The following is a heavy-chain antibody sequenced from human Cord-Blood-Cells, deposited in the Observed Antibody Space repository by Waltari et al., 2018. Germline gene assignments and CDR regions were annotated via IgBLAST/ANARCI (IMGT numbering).Heavy chain of an antibody. D-gene: IGHD3-10*01. Sequence: QVQLVESGGGVVQPGRSLRLSCAASGFTFSRYGMHWVRQAPGKGLEWVAVIWYDGSNKYYADSVKGRFTISRDNSKNTLYLQMNSLRAEDTAVYYCARVEAPGARGYYGMDVWDQGP. CDR1: GFTFSRYG. CDR2: IWYDGSNK. J-gene: IGHJ6*02. CDR3: ARVEAPGARGYYGMDV. V-gene: IGHV3-33*01.